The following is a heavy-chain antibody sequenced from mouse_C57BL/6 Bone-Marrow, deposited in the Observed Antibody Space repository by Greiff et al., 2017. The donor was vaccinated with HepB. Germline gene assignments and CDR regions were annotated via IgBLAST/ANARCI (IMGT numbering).Heavy chain of an antibody. CDR3: TGPAWFAY. Sequence: EVKLEESGGGLVQPGGSMKLSCVASGFTFSNYWMNWVRQSPEKGLEWVAQIRLKSDNYATHYAESVKGRFTISRDDSKSSVYLQMNHLRAEDTGSYYCTGPAWFAYWGQGTLVTVSA. V-gene: IGHV6-3*01. J-gene: IGHJ3*01. CDR2: IRLKSDNYAT. CDR1: GFTFSNYW.